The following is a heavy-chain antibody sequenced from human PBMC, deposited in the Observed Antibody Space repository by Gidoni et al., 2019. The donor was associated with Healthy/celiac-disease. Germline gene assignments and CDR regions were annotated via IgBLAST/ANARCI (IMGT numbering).Heavy chain of an antibody. D-gene: IGHD6-19*01. Sequence: EVQLLESGEGLVQTGGSLRLSCAASGFAFRSYAMSWVRQAQGKGLEWVSAISGSGGSTYYADSVKGRFTISRDNSKNTLYLQMNSLRAEDTAVYYCAKEEQWLAPFDYWGQGTLVTVAS. CDR2: ISGSGGST. J-gene: IGHJ4*02. V-gene: IGHV3-23*01. CDR3: AKEEQWLAPFDY. CDR1: GFAFRSYA.